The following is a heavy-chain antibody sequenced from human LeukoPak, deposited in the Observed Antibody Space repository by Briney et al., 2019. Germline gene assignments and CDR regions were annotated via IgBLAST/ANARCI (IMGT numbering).Heavy chain of an antibody. CDR1: GFTFSSYD. Sequence: GGSLRLSCTASGFTFSSYDMHWVRQPTGEGLEWVSGIGKAGDTYYLGSVKGRFTISRENAKNSLYLQMNSLRVGDTAVYYCVRGDVGFDPWGQGTLVTVSS. CDR2: IGKAGDT. V-gene: IGHV3-13*01. J-gene: IGHJ5*02. CDR3: VRGDVGFDP. D-gene: IGHD2-21*01.